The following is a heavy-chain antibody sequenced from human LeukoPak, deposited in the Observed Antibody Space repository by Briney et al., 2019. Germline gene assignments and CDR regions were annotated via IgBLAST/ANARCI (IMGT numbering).Heavy chain of an antibody. CDR2: ISSSGST. J-gene: IGHJ3*02. CDR1: GGSISSSTYS. CDR3: ARGPYSYDSSGAFDI. D-gene: IGHD3-22*01. Sequence: SETLSLTCAVSGGSISSSTYSWSWIRQPPGKGLEWIGCISSSGSTNYNPSLKSRVTISVDTSKNQFSLKLSSVTAADTAVYFCARGPYSYDSSGAFDIWGQGTMVTVSS. V-gene: IGHV4-61*05.